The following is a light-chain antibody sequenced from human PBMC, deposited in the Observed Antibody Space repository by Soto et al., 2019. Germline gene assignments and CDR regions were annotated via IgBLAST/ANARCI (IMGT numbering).Light chain of an antibody. Sequence: EIVLTQSPATLSLSPGERATLSCRASQSVSSYLAWYQQKPGQAPRLLIYDASNRSTGIPARFSGGGSGTDFTLTISSLEPEDVAVYYYQQRFNCPRFTFGQGTKLEIK. V-gene: IGKV3-11*01. CDR2: DAS. J-gene: IGKJ2*01. CDR3: QQRFNCPRFT. CDR1: QSVSSY.